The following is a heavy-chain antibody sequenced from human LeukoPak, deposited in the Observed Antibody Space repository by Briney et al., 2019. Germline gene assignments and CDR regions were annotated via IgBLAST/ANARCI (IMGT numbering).Heavy chain of an antibody. Sequence: SETLSLTCTVSGGSISSSSYYWGWIRQPPGKGLEWIGSIYYSGSTYYNPSLKSRVTISVDTSKNQFSLKLSSVTAADTAVYYCARGVGVAASTAFDYWGQGTLVTVSS. V-gene: IGHV4-39*07. CDR3: ARGVGVAASTAFDY. D-gene: IGHD2-15*01. CDR2: IYYSGST. CDR1: GGSISSSSYY. J-gene: IGHJ4*02.